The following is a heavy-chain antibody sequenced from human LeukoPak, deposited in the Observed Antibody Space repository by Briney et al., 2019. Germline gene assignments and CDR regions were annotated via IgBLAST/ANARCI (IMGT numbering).Heavy chain of an antibody. CDR1: GGTFSSYA. V-gene: IGHV1-69*13. D-gene: IGHD5-24*01. Sequence: SVKVSCKASGGTFSSYAISWMRQAPGQGLEWMGGIIPIFGTANYAQKFQGRVTITADESTSTAYMELSSLRSEDTAVYYCAGREDFYNNWFDPWGQGTLVTVSS. J-gene: IGHJ5*02. CDR3: AGREDFYNNWFDP. CDR2: IIPIFGTA.